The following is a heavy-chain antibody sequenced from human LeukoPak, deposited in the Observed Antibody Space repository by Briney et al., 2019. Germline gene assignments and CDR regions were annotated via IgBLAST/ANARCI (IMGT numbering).Heavy chain of an antibody. CDR3: ARVGCGGHCYWGGGDYYFDE. CDR2: IYYNGDT. Sequence: PSETLSLTCTVSRGSMSSSYWGWIRQPPGKGLEWIGYIYYNGDTKYTPSLKCRVTISQDMSRNQFSLNLTSVTAADTAMYYCARVGCGGHCYWGGGDYYFDEWGQGLLVTVSS. V-gene: IGHV4-59*01. CDR1: RGSMSSSY. J-gene: IGHJ4*02. D-gene: IGHD2-21*01.